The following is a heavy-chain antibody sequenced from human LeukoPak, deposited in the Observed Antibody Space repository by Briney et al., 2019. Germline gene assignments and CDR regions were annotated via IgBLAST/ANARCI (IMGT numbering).Heavy chain of an antibody. CDR1: GFTFSSYW. V-gene: IGHV3-74*01. Sequence: GGSLRLSCAASGFTFSSYWMHWVRQAPGKGLVWVSRINSDGSSTSYADSVKGRFTISRDNAKNTLYLQMNSLRAEDTAVYYCARPPGRYYYGSGSGYMDVWGKGTTVTVSS. J-gene: IGHJ6*03. D-gene: IGHD3-10*01. CDR3: ARPPGRYYYGSGSGYMDV. CDR2: INSDGSST.